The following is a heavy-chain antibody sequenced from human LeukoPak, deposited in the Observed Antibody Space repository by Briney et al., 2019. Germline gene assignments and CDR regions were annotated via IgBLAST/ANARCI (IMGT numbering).Heavy chain of an antibody. CDR3: ARNSYDILTGYPSDFDY. J-gene: IGHJ4*02. Sequence: ASVKVSCKASGYTFTSYGIGWVRQAPGQGLEWMGWISAYNGNTNYAQKLQGRVTMTTDTSTSTAYMELRSLRSDDTAVYYCARNSYDILTGYPSDFDYWGQGTLVTVSS. V-gene: IGHV1-18*01. D-gene: IGHD3-9*01. CDR2: ISAYNGNT. CDR1: GYTFTSYG.